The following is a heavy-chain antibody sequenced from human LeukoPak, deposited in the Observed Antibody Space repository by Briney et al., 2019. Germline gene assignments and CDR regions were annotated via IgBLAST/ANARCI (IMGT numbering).Heavy chain of an antibody. CDR2: IFGSGGSA. CDR1: GFTFSTYA. D-gene: IGHD6-19*01. J-gene: IGHJ4*02. CDR3: GKTTTGYSSGRYPGWPVDN. Sequence: GGSLRLSCAASGFTFSTYAMYWVRQAPGKGLEWVSGIFGSGGSATYADSVKGRFTISRDNSKSTIYLQMNSLRAEDTAVYYCGKTTTGYSSGRYPGWPVDNWGQGTLVTVSS. V-gene: IGHV3-23*01.